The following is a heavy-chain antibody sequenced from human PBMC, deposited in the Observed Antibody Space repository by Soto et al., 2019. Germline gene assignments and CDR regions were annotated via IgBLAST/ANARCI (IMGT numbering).Heavy chain of an antibody. CDR3: ARGGNGFWSGPYYYGMDV. CDR1: GFTFSDYY. J-gene: IGHJ6*02. CDR2: ISSSSSYT. V-gene: IGHV3-11*06. D-gene: IGHD3-3*01. Sequence: GGSLRLSCAASGFTFSDYYMSWIRQAPGKGLEWVSYISSSSSYTNCADSVKGRFTISRDNAKNSLYLQMNSLRAEDTAVYYCARGGNGFWSGPYYYGMDVWGQGTTVTVSS.